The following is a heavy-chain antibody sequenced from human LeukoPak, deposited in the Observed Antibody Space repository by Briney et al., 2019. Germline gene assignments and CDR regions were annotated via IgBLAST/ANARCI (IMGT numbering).Heavy chain of an antibody. D-gene: IGHD4-11*01. CDR3: ASKYSNYGRGY. CDR2: ISSSSSTI. Sequence: GGSLRLSCAASGFTFSSYSMTWVRQAPGKGLEWVSYISSSSSTICYADSVKGRFTISRDNAKNSLYLQMNSLRAEDTAVYYCASKYSNYGRGYWGQGTLVTVSS. CDR1: GFTFSSYS. J-gene: IGHJ4*02. V-gene: IGHV3-48*01.